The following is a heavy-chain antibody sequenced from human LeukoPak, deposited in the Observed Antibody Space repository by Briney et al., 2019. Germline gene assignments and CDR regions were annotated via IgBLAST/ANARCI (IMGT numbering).Heavy chain of an antibody. J-gene: IGHJ5*02. D-gene: IGHD1-14*01. CDR3: ARGSPDGDWFDP. CDR1: GYTFTSYG. V-gene: IGHV1-8*02. CDR2: MNPNSGNT. Sequence: GASVKVSCKASGYTFTSYGISWLRQAPGQGLEWMGWMNPNSGNTGYAQKFQGRVTMTRNTSISTAYMELSSLRSEDTAVYYCARGSPDGDWFDPWGQGTLVTVSS.